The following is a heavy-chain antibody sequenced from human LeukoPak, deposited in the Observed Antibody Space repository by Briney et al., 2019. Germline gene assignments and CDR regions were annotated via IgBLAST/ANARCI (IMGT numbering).Heavy chain of an antibody. V-gene: IGHV3-21*01. CDR2: ISSSSSYI. D-gene: IGHD3-3*01. CDR3: ARVFEEWLFRSYYGMDV. CDR1: GFTFSPYG. J-gene: IGHJ6*02. Sequence: TAGGSLRLSCAASGFTFSPYGMHWVRQAPGKGLEWVSSISSSSSYIYYADPVKGRFTISRDNAKNSLYLQMNSLRAEDTAVYYCARVFEEWLFRSYYGMDVWGQGTTVTVSS.